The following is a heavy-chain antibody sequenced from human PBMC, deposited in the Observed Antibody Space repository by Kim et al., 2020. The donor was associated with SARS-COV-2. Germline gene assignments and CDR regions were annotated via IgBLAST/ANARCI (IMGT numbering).Heavy chain of an antibody. CDR3: AREEGRLPGIAAAPDYYYGMDV. V-gene: IGHV1-18*04. J-gene: IGHJ6*02. D-gene: IGHD6-13*01. CDR1: GYTFTSYG. CDR2: ISAYNGNT. Sequence: ASVKVSCKASGYTFTSYGISWVRQAPGQGLEWMGWISAYNGNTNYAQKLQGRVTMTTDTSTSTAYMELRSLRSDDTAVYYCAREEGRLPGIAAAPDYYYGMDVWGQGTTVTVSS.